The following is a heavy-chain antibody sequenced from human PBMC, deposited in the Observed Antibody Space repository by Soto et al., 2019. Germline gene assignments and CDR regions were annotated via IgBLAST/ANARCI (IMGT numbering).Heavy chain of an antibody. CDR3: ARKGKIGDMVRGDVDV. J-gene: IGHJ6*02. Sequence: QVQLQESGPGLVKPSETLSLTCTVSSGSVSRGSYYWSWIRQPPGKGLEWLGYIYYSWSTNYNPPLNSRVTISVDTSKNAFALKLSSVTAADTAVYYCARKGKIGDMVRGDVDVWGRGTTVTVSS. V-gene: IGHV4-61*01. D-gene: IGHD3-10*01. CDR1: SGSVSRGSYY. CDR2: IYYSWST.